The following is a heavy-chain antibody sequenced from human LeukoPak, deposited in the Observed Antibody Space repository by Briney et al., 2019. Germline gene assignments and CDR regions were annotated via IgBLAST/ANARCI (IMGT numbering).Heavy chain of an antibody. CDR3: AKGTYYYGSTESTGSWYFDL. Sequence: GRSLRLSSPASGLTFSSYGMHWVRQAPGKGMEWVAVISYDGSNKYYADSVKGRFTISRDNSKNTLYLQMNSLRAEDTAVYYCAKGTYYYGSTESTGSWYFDLWGRGTLVTVSS. CDR2: ISYDGSNK. CDR1: GLTFSSYG. J-gene: IGHJ2*01. V-gene: IGHV3-30*18. D-gene: IGHD3-10*01.